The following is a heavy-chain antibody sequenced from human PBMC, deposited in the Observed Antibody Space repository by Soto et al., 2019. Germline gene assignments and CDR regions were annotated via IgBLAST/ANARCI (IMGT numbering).Heavy chain of an antibody. CDR1: GFTFSSYA. J-gene: IGHJ4*02. CDR2: ISGSGGST. V-gene: IGHV3-23*01. CDR3: AKDRRGIHNIVVVAVAERYYFDY. D-gene: IGHD2-2*01. Sequence: GGSLRLSCAASGFTFSSYAMSWVRQAPGKGLEWVSAISGSGGSTYYAGSVKGRFTISRDNSKNTLYLQMNSLRAEDTAVYYCAKDRRGIHNIVVVAVAERYYFDYWGQGTLVTVSS.